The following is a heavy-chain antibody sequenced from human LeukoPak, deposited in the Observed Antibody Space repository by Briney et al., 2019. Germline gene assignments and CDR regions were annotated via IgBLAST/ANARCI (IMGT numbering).Heavy chain of an antibody. CDR1: GDSISIGNYY. CDR3: GRGNYCGDTRCHEYYYIDV. Sequence: SETLSLTCTVSGDSISIGNYYWTWIRQPAGNGLEWIVHIYSGSGWSTNYNPSLKSRVTISVGTSNNQLSLKLTSVTAADTAVYYCGRGNYCGDTRCHEYYYIDVWGKGTTVTVSS. CDR2: IYSGSGWST. V-gene: IGHV4-61*09. D-gene: IGHD2-2*01. J-gene: IGHJ6*03.